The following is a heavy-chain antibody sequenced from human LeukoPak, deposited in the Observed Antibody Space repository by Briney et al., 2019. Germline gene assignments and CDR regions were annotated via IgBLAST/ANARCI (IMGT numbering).Heavy chain of an antibody. Sequence: ASVKVSSKASGYTVTSYYMHWVRQAPGQGLEWMAILNPSGGSSNYAQKFQGRATLTRATSTGTVYMELSSLRSEDTAVYYCASVYKHGMDVWGQGTTVIVSS. V-gene: IGHV1-46*01. J-gene: IGHJ6*02. D-gene: IGHD5-24*01. CDR3: ASVYKHGMDV. CDR2: LNPSGGSS. CDR1: GYTVTSYY.